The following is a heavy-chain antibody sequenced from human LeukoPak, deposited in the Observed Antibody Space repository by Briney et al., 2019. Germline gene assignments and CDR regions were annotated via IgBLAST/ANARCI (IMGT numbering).Heavy chain of an antibody. V-gene: IGHV3-20*04. D-gene: IGHD4-17*01. Sequence: GGSLRLSCAASRFTFDDYGMSWVRQAPGKGLEWVSGINWNGGSTGYADSVKGRFTISRDNAKNSPYLQMSILRAEDTALYYCAREATLRDFYDAFDIWGQGTMVTFSS. CDR1: RFTFDDYG. J-gene: IGHJ3*02. CDR2: INWNGGST. CDR3: AREATLRDFYDAFDI.